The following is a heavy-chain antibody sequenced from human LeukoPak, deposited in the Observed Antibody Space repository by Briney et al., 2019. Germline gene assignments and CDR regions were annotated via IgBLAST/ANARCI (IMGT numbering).Heavy chain of an antibody. CDR2: INPNSGGT. V-gene: IGHV1-2*02. D-gene: IGHD5-12*01. Sequence: ASVKVSCKASRYTFTGYYVHWVRQAPGQGLEWMGWINPNSGGTNYAQKFQGRVTMTRDTSISTAYMELRSLRSDDTAVYYCARVSGGYDYWGQGTLVTVSS. J-gene: IGHJ4*02. CDR3: ARVSGGYDY. CDR1: RYTFTGYY.